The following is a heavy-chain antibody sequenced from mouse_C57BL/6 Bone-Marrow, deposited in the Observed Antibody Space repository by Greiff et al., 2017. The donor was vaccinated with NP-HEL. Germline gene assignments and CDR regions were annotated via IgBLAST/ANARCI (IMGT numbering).Heavy chain of an antibody. CDR2: IYPRSGNT. CDR3: ARRGYDGYPGGY. Sequence: VQLQQSGAELAGPGASVKLSCKASGYTFTSYGISWVKQRTGQGLEWIGEIYPRSGNTYYNEKFKGKATLTADKSSSTAYMELRSLTSEDSAVYFCARRGYDGYPGGYWGQGTTLTVSS. D-gene: IGHD2-3*01. V-gene: IGHV1-81*01. J-gene: IGHJ2*01. CDR1: GYTFTSYG.